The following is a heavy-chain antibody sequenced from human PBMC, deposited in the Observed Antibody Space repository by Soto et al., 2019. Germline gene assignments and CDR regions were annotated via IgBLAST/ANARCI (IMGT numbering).Heavy chain of an antibody. CDR2: IWYDGSNK. Sequence: QVQLVESGGGVVQPGRSLRLSCAASGFTFSSYGMHWVRQAPGKGLEWVAVIWYDGSNKYYADSVKGRFTISRDNSKNTLYLQMTSLRAEDKDVYYCARGVRYCSSTSCYADYYYMDVWGKGTTVTVSS. D-gene: IGHD2-2*01. J-gene: IGHJ6*03. CDR3: ARGVRYCSSTSCYADYYYMDV. V-gene: IGHV3-33*01. CDR1: GFTFSSYG.